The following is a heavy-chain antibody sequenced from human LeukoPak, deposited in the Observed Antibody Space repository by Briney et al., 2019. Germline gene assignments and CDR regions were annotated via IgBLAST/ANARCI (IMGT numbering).Heavy chain of an antibody. CDR3: AREAGYYYDSSGYYEY. J-gene: IGHJ4*02. V-gene: IGHV3-53*01. Sequence: GGSLRLSCAASGFAVSSNYMSWVRQAPGKGLEWVSVIHSGGSTYYADSVKGRFTISRDNSKNTLYPQMNSLRAEDTAVYYCAREAGYYYDSSGYYEYWGQGTLVTVSS. CDR2: IHSGGST. D-gene: IGHD3-22*01. CDR1: GFAVSSNY.